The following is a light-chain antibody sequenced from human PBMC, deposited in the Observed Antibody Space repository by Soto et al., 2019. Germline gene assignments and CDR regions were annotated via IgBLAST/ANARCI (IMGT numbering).Light chain of an antibody. J-gene: IGKJ4*01. CDR2: EAS. CDR1: QSVNSN. CDR3: EQYNNWPLT. Sequence: EIVMTQSPATLSVSPGERATLSCRASQSVNSNLACYQQKRGQAPRLLIYEASSRATGIPARFSGSGSGTEFTLTISSLQSEDFAVYYCEQYNNWPLTFGGGTNVEIK. V-gene: IGKV3-15*01.